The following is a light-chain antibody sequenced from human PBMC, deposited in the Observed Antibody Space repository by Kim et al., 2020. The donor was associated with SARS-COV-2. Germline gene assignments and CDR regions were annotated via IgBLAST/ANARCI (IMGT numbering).Light chain of an antibody. CDR1: QDIRNS. CDR2: GAS. V-gene: IGKV1-NL1*01. Sequence: SASVGDRVNITGRASQDIRNSLAWYQQKPGKAPELLLYGASTLESGVPSRFSGSGSGTDYALTISSLLPEDFATFYCQQYYRTPYTFGQGTKLEI. CDR3: QQYYRTPYT. J-gene: IGKJ2*01.